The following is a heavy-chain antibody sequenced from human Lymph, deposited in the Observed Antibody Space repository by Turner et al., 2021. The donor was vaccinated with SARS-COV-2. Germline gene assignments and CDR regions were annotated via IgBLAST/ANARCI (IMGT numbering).Heavy chain of an antibody. Sequence: QVQLVQSGAEVKKPGASVKVSCKASGYTFTGSYMHWVRQAPGQGLEWMGWINPNSGGTNYAQKFQGRVTMTRDTSISAAYMELSRLRSDDTAVYYCARDVERYNDCWSGYSGGYGMDVWGQGTTVTVSS. J-gene: IGHJ6*02. CDR3: ARDVERYNDCWSGYSGGYGMDV. CDR1: GYTFTGSY. V-gene: IGHV1-2*02. CDR2: INPNSGGT. D-gene: IGHD3-3*01.